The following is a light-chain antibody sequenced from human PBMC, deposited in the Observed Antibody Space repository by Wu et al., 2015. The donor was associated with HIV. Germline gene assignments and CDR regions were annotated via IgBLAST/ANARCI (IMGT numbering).Light chain of an antibody. CDR2: CAS. V-gene: IGKV3-20*01. Sequence: EIVLTQSPGTLSLSPGERATLSCRASQSVTSSYLAWYQQKPGQPPRLLIYCASTRATGIPDRFSGSGSGTDFTLSINRLEPEDFAVYHCQQYNTSPWTFGQGTKVEI. J-gene: IGKJ1*01. CDR3: QQYNTSPWT. CDR1: QSVTSSY.